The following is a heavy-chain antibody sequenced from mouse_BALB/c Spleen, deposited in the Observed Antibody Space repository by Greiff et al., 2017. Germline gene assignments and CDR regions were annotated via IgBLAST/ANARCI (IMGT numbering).Heavy chain of an antibody. CDR1: GYSITSDYA. J-gene: IGHJ1*01. D-gene: IGHD1-1*01. CDR2: ISYSGST. Sequence: EVKLQESGPGLVKPSQSLSLTCTVTGYSITSDYAWNWIRQFPGNKLEWMGYISYSGSTSYNPSLKSRISITRDTSKNQFFLQLNSVTTEDTATYYCARGGGTTVWYFDVWGAGTTVTVSS. CDR3: ARGGGTTVWYFDV. V-gene: IGHV3-2*02.